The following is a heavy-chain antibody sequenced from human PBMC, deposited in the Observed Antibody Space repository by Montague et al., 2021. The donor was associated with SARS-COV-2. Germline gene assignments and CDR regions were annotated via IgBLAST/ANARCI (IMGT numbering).Heavy chain of an antibody. D-gene: IGHD6-19*01. Sequence: SLRLSCAAAGFTFNNYAMHWVRQAPGKGLEWVAIISYDGSNKYYADSVKGRFAISRDNSKNTLYLQMNSLRAEDTAVYYCVRASLIKARIAVAGTNVYWGQGTLVTSSS. CDR1: GFTFNNYA. CDR3: VRASLIKARIAVAGTNVY. V-gene: IGHV3-30*09. CDR2: ISYDGSNK. J-gene: IGHJ4*02.